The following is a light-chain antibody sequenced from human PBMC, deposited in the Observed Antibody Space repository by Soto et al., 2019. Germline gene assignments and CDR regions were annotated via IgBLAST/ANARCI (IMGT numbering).Light chain of an antibody. CDR3: AAYTTSSTLV. CDR2: DVS. V-gene: IGLV2-14*03. Sequence: QSAPTQPASVSGSPGQSITISCAGTSADVSAFDYVSWYQHHPGKVPKLMIYDVSDRPSGVSTRFSGSKSANMASLTISGLQPDDEADYYCAAYTTSSTLVFGGGTKVTVL. CDR1: SADVSAFDY. J-gene: IGLJ3*02.